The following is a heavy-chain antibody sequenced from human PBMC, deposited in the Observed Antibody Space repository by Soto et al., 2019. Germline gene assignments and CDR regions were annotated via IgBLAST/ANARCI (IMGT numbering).Heavy chain of an antibody. CDR2: ISGTGGT. CDR3: AKDRRGVYCSGGICYSPDY. J-gene: IGHJ4*02. CDR1: GFTFSSHV. V-gene: IGHV3-23*01. D-gene: IGHD2-15*01. Sequence: EVQLWESGGGLVQPGGSLRLSCAVSGFTFSSHVMSWVRQAPGKGLEWVSAISGTGGTYYADSVKGRFTISRDNSKNALYLQMNNLRDEDTAVYYCAKDRRGVYCSGGICYSPDYWGQGTLVIVSS.